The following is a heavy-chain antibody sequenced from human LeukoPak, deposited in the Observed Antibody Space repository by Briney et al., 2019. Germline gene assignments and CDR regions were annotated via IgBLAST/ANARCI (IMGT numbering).Heavy chain of an antibody. CDR3: TREHYPRTIFYPVDFDY. CDR2: IYHSGST. CDR1: GYSLSSGYY. Sequence: SETLSLTCTVSGYSLSSGYYWGWIRQPPGKGLEGIGRIYHSGSTYYNPSLKSRVTISVDTSKNQFSLKLSSVTAADTAVYYCTREHYPRTIFYPVDFDYWGQGTLVTVSS. V-gene: IGHV4-38-2*02. J-gene: IGHJ4*02. D-gene: IGHD3-9*01.